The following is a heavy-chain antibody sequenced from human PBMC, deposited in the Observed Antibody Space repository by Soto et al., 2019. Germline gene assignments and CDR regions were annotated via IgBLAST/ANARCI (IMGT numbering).Heavy chain of an antibody. D-gene: IGHD4-4*01. CDR2: TKHKAASYTT. Sequence: GGSLRLSCAASGFTFSNYALHWVRQAPGRGLEWVGRTKHKAASYTTDYAASVNGRFTISRDDSKNSLYLQMNSLKTEDTAMYYCVTLQFSRWFYWGLGTLVTVSS. CDR3: VTLQFSRWFY. J-gene: IGHJ4*02. CDR1: GFTFSNYA. V-gene: IGHV3-72*01.